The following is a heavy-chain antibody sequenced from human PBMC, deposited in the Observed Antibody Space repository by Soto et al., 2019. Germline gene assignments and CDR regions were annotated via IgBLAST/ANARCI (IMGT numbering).Heavy chain of an antibody. J-gene: IGHJ4*02. CDR3: PREGSGNNF. Sequence: QVQLVQSGAEWKKPGSSVKVSCKASGGSFSNFGISWVQQAPGQGLEWMGGIVPVFGRPNYAQRFRGRLTITAHESTSTGYMELISLRSVDTAVYYCPREGSGNNFCGQGTHVTVSS. CDR1: GGSFSNFG. V-gene: IGHV1-69*01. D-gene: IGHD5-12*01. CDR2: IVPVFGRP.